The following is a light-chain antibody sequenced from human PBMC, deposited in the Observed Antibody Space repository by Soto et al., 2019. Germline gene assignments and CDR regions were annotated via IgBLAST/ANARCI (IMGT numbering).Light chain of an antibody. CDR1: TGPVTYSHL. CDR2: DTD. CDR3: LLTYSGARV. Sequence: QAVVTQEPSLTVSPGETVTLTCASNTGPVTYSHLSYWFQRKPGQAPRTLIYDTDSRLSWAPERFSGSLLGGKAALTLWGAQPEDEADYYCLLTYSGARVFGGGTKLTVL. V-gene: IGLV7-46*01. J-gene: IGLJ3*02.